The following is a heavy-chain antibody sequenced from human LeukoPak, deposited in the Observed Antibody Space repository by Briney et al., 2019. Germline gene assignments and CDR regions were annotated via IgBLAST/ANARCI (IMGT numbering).Heavy chain of an antibody. Sequence: SETLSLTCTVSGYSISSGYYWGWIRQPPGKGLEWIGYIYYTGSASKNPALKNRVTISVDTSKNQFSLRLNSVTAADTARYYCVRSDYYGASDFWGQGALVIVSS. V-gene: IGHV4-61*01. CDR2: IYYTGSA. CDR3: VRSDYYGASDF. CDR1: GYSISSGYY. J-gene: IGHJ4*02. D-gene: IGHD3-10*01.